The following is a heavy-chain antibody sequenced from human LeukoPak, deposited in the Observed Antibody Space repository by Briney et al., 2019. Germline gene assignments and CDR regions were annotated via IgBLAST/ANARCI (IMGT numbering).Heavy chain of an antibody. J-gene: IGHJ4*02. V-gene: IGHV4-59*01. CDR3: AREIGGYSYGWYYFDY. CDR1: GGSISSYC. Sequence: PSETLSLTCTVSGGSISSYCWSWIRQPPGKGLEWIGYIYYSGSTNYNPSLKSRVTISVDTSKNQFSLKLSSVTAADTAVYYCAREIGGYSYGWYYFDYWGQGTLVTVSS. CDR2: IYYSGST. D-gene: IGHD5-18*01.